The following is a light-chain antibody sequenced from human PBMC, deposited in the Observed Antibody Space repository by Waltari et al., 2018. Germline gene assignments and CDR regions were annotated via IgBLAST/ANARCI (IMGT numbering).Light chain of an antibody. CDR3: AVWDDSLSGRV. J-gene: IGLJ3*02. Sequence: QSVLTQPPSASGTPGQRFTISCSGSRSHIGNNYVSWYQQLPGTAPKLLIYRNNQRPSGVPDRFSGSKSGTSASLAISGLRSEDEADYYCAVWDDSLSGRVFGGGTKVTVL. V-gene: IGLV1-47*01. CDR2: RNN. CDR1: RSHIGNNY.